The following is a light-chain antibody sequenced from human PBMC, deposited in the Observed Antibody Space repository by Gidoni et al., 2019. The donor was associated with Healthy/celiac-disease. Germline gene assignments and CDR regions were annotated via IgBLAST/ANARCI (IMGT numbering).Light chain of an antibody. CDR1: QSVSSSY. CDR3: QQYGSSPLT. Sequence: IVLKQSPGTLSLSPGERATLSCRASQSVSSSYLAWYQQKPGQAPRLLMYGASSRPTGIPDRFSGSGAGTDFTLTISRLEPEDFAVYYCQQYGSSPLTFGGGTKVEIK. V-gene: IGKV3-20*01. CDR2: GAS. J-gene: IGKJ4*01.